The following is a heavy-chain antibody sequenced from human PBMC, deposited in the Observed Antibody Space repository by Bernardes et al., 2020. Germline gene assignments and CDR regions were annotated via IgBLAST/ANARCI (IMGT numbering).Heavy chain of an antibody. CDR2: INHSGST. Sequence: WETLSLTCAVYGGSFSGYYWSWIRQPPGKGLEWIGEINHSGSTNYNPSLKSRVTISVDTSKNQFSLKLSSVTAADTAVYYCARGRRRPPTLYYFDYWGQGTLVTVSS. V-gene: IGHV4-34*01. J-gene: IGHJ4*02. CDR3: ARGRRRPPTLYYFDY. D-gene: IGHD3-10*01. CDR1: GGSFSGYY.